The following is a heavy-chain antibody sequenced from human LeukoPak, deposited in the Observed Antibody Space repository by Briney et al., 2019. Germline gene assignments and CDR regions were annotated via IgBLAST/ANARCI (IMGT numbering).Heavy chain of an antibody. J-gene: IGHJ3*02. V-gene: IGHV4-31*03. Sequence: TLSLTCTVSGGSISSGGYYWSWIRQHPGKGLQWIGYIYYSGSTDYNLSLKSRVTISIDTSKNQFSLKLSSVTAADTAVYHCARDSSYWYRAFDIWGQGTVVTASS. D-gene: IGHD6-13*01. CDR1: GGSISSGGYY. CDR3: ARDSSYWYRAFDI. CDR2: IYYSGST.